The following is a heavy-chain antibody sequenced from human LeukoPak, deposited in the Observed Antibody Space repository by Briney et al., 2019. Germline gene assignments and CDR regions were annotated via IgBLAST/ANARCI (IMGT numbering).Heavy chain of an antibody. V-gene: IGHV5-10-1*01. D-gene: IGHD3-22*01. CDR1: VYSFTSYW. J-gene: IGHJ4*02. Sequence: GESLKISCKGSVYSFTSYWITWGRQMPGKGLEWMGRIDPSDSYTNYSPSFHGHVNISADKSISPAYLQWSSLKASDTAMYYCAKLNYYDRSYDYWGQGTLVTVSS. CDR3: AKLNYYDRSYDY. CDR2: IDPSDSYT.